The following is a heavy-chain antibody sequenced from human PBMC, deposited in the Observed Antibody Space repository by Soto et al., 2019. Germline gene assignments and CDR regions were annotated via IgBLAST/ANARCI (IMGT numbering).Heavy chain of an antibody. CDR1: GYTCTIYN. CDR3: ARLTDLDH. CDR2: INAGNGDT. Sequence: KAACKASGYTCTIYNLHWVRQAPGQGLEWMGWINAGNGDTKYSQKFQGRVTITRDTSASIAYMELSSLRSEDTAVYYCARLTDLDHWGQGTLVTVSS. V-gene: IGHV1-3*01. J-gene: IGHJ4*02. D-gene: IGHD3-9*01.